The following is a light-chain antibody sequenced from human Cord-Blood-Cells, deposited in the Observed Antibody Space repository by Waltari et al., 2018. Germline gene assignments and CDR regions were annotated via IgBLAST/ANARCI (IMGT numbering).Light chain of an antibody. CDR3: SSYTSSSTWV. CDR1: TSNVGGSNY. J-gene: IGLJ3*02. Sequence: QSALTQPASVSGSPGQSLTISCTGTTSNVGGSNYVSWYQQHPGKAAKLMIYDVSNRPSGVSNRFSGSKSGNTASLTISGRQAEDDADYYCSSYTSSSTWVFGGGTKLTVL. V-gene: IGLV2-14*03. CDR2: DVS.